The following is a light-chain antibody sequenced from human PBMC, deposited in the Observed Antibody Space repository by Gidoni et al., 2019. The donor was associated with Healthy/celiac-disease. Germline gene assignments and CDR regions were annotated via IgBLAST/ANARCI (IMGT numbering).Light chain of an antibody. Sequence: EIVFTQSPGTLSLSPGERATLSCMASQSVSSSYLAWYQQKPGQAPRFLIYGASSRATGIPDRFSGSGSGTDFTRTISRRETEDFAVYYCQQYGRSPRITFGGGTKVEIK. CDR3: QQYGRSPRIT. CDR1: QSVSSSY. J-gene: IGKJ4*01. V-gene: IGKV3-20*01. CDR2: GAS.